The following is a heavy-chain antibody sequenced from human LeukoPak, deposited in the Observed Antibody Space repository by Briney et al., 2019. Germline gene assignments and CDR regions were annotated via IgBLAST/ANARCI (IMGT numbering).Heavy chain of an antibody. Sequence: QPGRSLRLSCAASGFTFSTYGMHWVRQAPGKGLEWVAVIIHDGSNKYYADSVKGRFTISRDNSKNTLFLQMNSLRAEDTAVYYCARATKYYDILTGPSFWFDPWGQGTLVTVSS. V-gene: IGHV3-30*03. J-gene: IGHJ5*02. CDR1: GFTFSTYG. CDR2: IIHDGSNK. D-gene: IGHD3-9*01. CDR3: ARATKYYDILTGPSFWFDP.